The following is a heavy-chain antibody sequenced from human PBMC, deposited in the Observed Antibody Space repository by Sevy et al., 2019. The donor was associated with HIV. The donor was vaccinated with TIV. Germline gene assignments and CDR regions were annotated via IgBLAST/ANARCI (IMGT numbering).Heavy chain of an antibody. J-gene: IGHJ3*01. CDR2: MYNTRST. CDR3: ARHQTTAVLYAFDL. CDR1: GGSISSYL. D-gene: IGHD2-21*02. V-gene: IGHV4-59*08. Sequence: SETLSLTCTVSGGSISSYLWSWIRQPPGKGLEWIGYMYNTRSTNYNPSLKSRITISLDTSKNQFSLKRSSVTAADTAVYYCARHQTTAVLYAFDLWGQGTMVTVSS.